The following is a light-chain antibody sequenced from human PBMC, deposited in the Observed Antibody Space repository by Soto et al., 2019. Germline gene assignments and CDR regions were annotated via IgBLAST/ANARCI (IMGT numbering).Light chain of an antibody. CDR2: EVS. J-gene: IGLJ3*02. CDR1: HNDIGAYNY. V-gene: IGLV2-14*01. Sequence: QSVLTQPPSASGSPGQSVTFSCTGTHNDIGAYNYVSWYRQYPDKAPKLMIFEVSNRPSGVSNRFSGSKSGNTASLTISGLQAEDEADYYCSSYTSSSTLVFGGGTKLTVL. CDR3: SSYTSSSTLV.